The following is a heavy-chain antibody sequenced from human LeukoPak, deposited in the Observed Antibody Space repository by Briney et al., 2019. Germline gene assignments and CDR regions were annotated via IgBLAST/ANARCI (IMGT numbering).Heavy chain of an antibody. D-gene: IGHD3-16*02. CDR3: AKLFLDYDYVWGSYRENHFDY. CDR1: GFTFSSYA. J-gene: IGHJ4*02. CDR2: ISGSGGST. V-gene: IGHV3-23*01. Sequence: PGGSLRLSCAASGFTFSSYAMSWVRQAPGKGLEWVSAISGSGGSTYYADSVKGRFTISRDNSKNTLYLQMNSLRAEDTAVYYCAKLFLDYDYVWGSYRENHFDYWGQGTLVTVSS.